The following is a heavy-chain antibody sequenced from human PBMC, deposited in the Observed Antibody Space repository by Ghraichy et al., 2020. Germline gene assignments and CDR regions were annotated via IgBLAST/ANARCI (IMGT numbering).Heavy chain of an antibody. V-gene: IGHV1-69*13. D-gene: IGHD5-12*01. CDR3: ARGPHDSGYEGYYFDY. J-gene: IGHJ4*02. CDR2: IIPIFGTA. Sequence: SVKVSCKASGGTFSSYAISWVRQAPGQGLEWMGGIIPIFGTANYAQKFQGRVTITADESTSTAYMELSSLRSEDTAVYYCARGPHDSGYEGYYFDYWGQVTLVTVSS. CDR1: GGTFSSYA.